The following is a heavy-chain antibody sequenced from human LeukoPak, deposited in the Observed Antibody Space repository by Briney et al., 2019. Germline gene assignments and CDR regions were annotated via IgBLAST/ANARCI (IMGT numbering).Heavy chain of an antibody. D-gene: IGHD3-22*01. V-gene: IGHV3-23*01. CDR1: GFTFSSYA. CDR2: ISGSGGST. J-gene: IGHJ4*02. Sequence: PGGSLRLSCAASGFTFSSYAMSWVRQAPGKGREWVSAISGSGGSTYYADSVKGRFTISRDNSKNTLYLQMNSLRAEDTAVYYCAKHYYDSSGGYYWGQGTLVTVSS. CDR3: AKHYYDSSGGYY.